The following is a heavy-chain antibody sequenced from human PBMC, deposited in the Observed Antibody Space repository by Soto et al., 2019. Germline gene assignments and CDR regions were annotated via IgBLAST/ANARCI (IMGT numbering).Heavy chain of an antibody. CDR3: ARVSHSTASYYEYYGMDI. J-gene: IGHJ6*02. CDR2: ISYTGSA. CDR1: GGSINYSY. V-gene: IGHV4-59*01. Sequence: PSETLSLTCTVSGGSINYSYWTWIRQPPGKGLEWIGYISYTGSANYNASLKSRLTISVDTSKNQFSLKLSSVTAADTGIYYCARVSHSTASYYEYYGMDIWGQGTTVTVSS. D-gene: IGHD6-13*01.